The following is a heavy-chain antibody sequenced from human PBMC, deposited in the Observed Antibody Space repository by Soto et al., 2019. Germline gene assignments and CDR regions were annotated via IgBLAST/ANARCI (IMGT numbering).Heavy chain of an antibody. V-gene: IGHV3-74*01. CDR1: GFTFSSYW. CDR2: INSDGSST. J-gene: IGHJ6*02. Sequence: GGSLRLSCAASGFTFSSYWMHWVRQAPGKELVWVSRINSDGSSTSYADSVKGRFTISRDNAKNTLYLQMNSLRAEDTAVYYCAREFHYYDSSGYYPATNSYGMDVWGQGTTVTVSS. CDR3: AREFHYYDSSGYYPATNSYGMDV. D-gene: IGHD3-22*01.